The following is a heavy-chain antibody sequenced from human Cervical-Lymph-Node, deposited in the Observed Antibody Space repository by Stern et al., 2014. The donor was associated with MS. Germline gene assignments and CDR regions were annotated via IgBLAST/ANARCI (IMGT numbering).Heavy chain of an antibody. CDR1: GYTFTHYV. Sequence: QVQLVESGAEVKRPGASVKVSCKASGYTFTHYVMHWVRQAPGQRLEWMGWVNAGDGDTKYSHSFLGRVTIARDTSASTVYMDLSSLRCEDTAVYYCARELLLSGWYPSRGVFDVWGQGTMVTVSS. V-gene: IGHV1-3*01. D-gene: IGHD6-19*01. CDR2: VNAGDGDT. CDR3: ARELLLSGWYPSRGVFDV. J-gene: IGHJ3*01.